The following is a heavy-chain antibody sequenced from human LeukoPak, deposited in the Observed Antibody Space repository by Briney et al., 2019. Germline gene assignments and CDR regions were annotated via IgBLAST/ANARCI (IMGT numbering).Heavy chain of an antibody. V-gene: IGHV3-7*01. J-gene: IGHJ3*02. CDR3: ATYSGPDKWDASDM. Sequence: GGSLRLSCAASGFTFSSYAMTWVRQAPGKGLEWVATIRVDGSVEYPVNSMKGRFTISRDNAQNSPHLQMNSLRVEDTAVYYCATYSGPDKWDASDMWGQGTLVTVSP. CDR1: GFTFSSYA. D-gene: IGHD1-26*01. CDR2: IRVDGSVE.